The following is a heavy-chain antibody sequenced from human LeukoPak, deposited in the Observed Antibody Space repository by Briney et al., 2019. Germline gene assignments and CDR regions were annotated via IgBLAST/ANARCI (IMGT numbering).Heavy chain of an antibody. CDR2: ISYDGSNK. CDR3: ARDWRAFCGDDCFGFFDY. Sequence: QAGGSLRLSCAASEFTFSSYTMHWVRQAPGKGLEWVALISYDGSNKYYADSVKGRFTISRDNSKNTLFLQTNSLGAEDTAMYYCARDWRAFCGDDCFGFFDYWGQGTLVTVSS. D-gene: IGHD2-21*02. V-gene: IGHV3-30-3*01. CDR1: EFTFSSYT. J-gene: IGHJ4*02.